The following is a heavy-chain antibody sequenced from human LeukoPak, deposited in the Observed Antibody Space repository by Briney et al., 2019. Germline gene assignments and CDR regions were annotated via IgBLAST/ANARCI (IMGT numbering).Heavy chain of an antibody. D-gene: IGHD3-3*01. CDR1: GGSVSSNSAA. J-gene: IGHJ6*02. V-gene: IGHV6-1*01. CDR3: ASSRGSTHDHYYYYYYGMDV. Sequence: SQTLSLTCAISGGSVSSNSAAWNWIRQSPSRGLEWLGRTYYRSKWYNDYAVSVKSRITINPDTSKNQFSLQLNSVTPEDTAVYYCASSRGSTHDHYYYYYYGMDVWGQGTTVTVSS. CDR2: TYYRSKWYN.